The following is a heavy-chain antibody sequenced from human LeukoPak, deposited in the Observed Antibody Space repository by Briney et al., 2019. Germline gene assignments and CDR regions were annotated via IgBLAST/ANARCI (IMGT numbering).Heavy chain of an antibody. Sequence: PGGSLRLSCTASGFTFSSFWMSWVRQGPGKGLEWVANIKHDGSEKYYVDSLKGRFTISRDNAKNSLCLQMNSLRADDTAVYYCARVQGGGFRTADSWGQGTLVTVSS. CDR1: GFTFSSFW. V-gene: IGHV3-7*01. D-gene: IGHD1-14*01. CDR3: ARVQGGGFRTADS. CDR2: IKHDGSEK. J-gene: IGHJ4*02.